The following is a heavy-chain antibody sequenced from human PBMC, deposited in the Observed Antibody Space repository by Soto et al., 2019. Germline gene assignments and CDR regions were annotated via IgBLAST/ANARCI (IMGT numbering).Heavy chain of an antibody. D-gene: IGHD6-25*01. CDR2: VYFSGNT. V-gene: IGHV4-59*01. CDR3: GSVRPSGYVLS. CDR1: GGSLSSYY. Sequence: GTLSLTCTVSGGSLSSYYWTWIRQSPGKGLEWIGYVYFSGNTNYNPSLKSRVTISIDTSKNQFSLRLASVTAADTAFYYCGSVRPSGYVLSWGQGTLVTVSS. J-gene: IGHJ5*02.